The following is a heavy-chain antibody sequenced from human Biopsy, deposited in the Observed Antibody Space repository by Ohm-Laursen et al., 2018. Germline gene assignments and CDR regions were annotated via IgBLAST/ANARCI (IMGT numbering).Heavy chain of an antibody. CDR1: RVTFSSYA. CDR3: ASHVTYNFNGGLDY. V-gene: IGHV1-69*06. CDR2: IIPMFGTT. D-gene: IGHD1-14*01. Sequence: SSVKVSCKSSRVTFSSYAVSWVRQAPGQGLEWMGGIIPMFGTTNYAQKFQGRLLITADKSTTAAYLELSGLRSEDTAVYYCASHVTYNFNGGLDYWGHGTLVTVSS. J-gene: IGHJ4*01.